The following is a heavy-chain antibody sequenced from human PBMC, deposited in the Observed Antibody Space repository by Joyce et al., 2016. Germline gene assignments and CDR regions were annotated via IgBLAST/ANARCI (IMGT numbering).Heavy chain of an antibody. J-gene: IGHJ6*03. Sequence: QVQLVQSGAEVKKTGSSVKVSCKASGGTFSSYAISWVRQAPVQGLEWMGGSIPIFGTANYAQKYQGRVTITADKSTSTAYMELSSLRSEDTAVYYCAYCSTATSDYYYMDVWGKGTTVTVSS. CDR2: SIPIFGTA. D-gene: IGHD2-2*01. CDR3: AYCSTATSDYYYMDV. V-gene: IGHV1-69*06. CDR1: GGTFSSYA.